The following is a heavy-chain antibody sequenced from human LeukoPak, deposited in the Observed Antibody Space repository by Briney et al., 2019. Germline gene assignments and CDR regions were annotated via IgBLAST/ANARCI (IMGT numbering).Heavy chain of an antibody. Sequence: GGSLRLSCAASGFTFSNYAMRWVRQAPGKGLEWVSGISGSGDSTYYADSVKGRFTISRDNSKNTLYLQMNSLRAEDTAVYYCARDRGIAAADYWGQGTLVTVSS. V-gene: IGHV3-23*01. CDR1: GFTFSNYA. CDR2: ISGSGDST. CDR3: ARDRGIAAADY. D-gene: IGHD6-13*01. J-gene: IGHJ4*02.